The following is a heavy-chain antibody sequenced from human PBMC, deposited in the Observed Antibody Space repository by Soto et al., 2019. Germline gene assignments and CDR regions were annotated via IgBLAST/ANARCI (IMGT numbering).Heavy chain of an antibody. Sequence: QVQLQESGPGLVKPSETLSLTCTVSGGSISSYYWSWIRQPPGKGLEWIGYIYYSGSTNYNPSLKSRVTTSVDTSKNQFSLKLSSVTAADTAVYYCARAREYDFWSADPFFDYWGQGTLVTVSS. CDR1: GGSISSYY. CDR2: IYYSGST. CDR3: ARAREYDFWSADPFFDY. V-gene: IGHV4-59*01. D-gene: IGHD3-3*01. J-gene: IGHJ4*02.